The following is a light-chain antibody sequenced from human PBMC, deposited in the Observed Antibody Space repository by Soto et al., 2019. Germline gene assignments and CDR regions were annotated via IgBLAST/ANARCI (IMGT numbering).Light chain of an antibody. V-gene: IGLV2-11*01. J-gene: IGLJ1*01. CDR3: CSYAGSYTFV. Sequence: QSALTQPRSVSGSPGQSVTISCTGTSSDVGSYNYVSWYQQHPGKAPKLMIYDVNKRPSGVPDRFSGSKSGNTASLTISGLQADDEADYYCCSYAGSYTFVFGTGTKLTVL. CDR2: DVN. CDR1: SSDVGSYNY.